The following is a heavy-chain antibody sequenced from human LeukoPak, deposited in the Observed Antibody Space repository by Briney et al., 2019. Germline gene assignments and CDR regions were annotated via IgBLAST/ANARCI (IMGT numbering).Heavy chain of an antibody. J-gene: IGHJ6*03. D-gene: IGHD3-22*01. Sequence: SVKVSCKGSGGTFSSYTISWVRQAPGQGLEWMGRIIPILGIANYAQKFQGRVTITADKSTSTAYMELSSLRSEDTAVYYCAREPYYYDSSGNYYYYYYMDVWGKGTMVTVSS. CDR1: GGTFSSYT. CDR2: IIPILGIA. V-gene: IGHV1-69*04. CDR3: AREPYYYDSSGNYYYYYYMDV.